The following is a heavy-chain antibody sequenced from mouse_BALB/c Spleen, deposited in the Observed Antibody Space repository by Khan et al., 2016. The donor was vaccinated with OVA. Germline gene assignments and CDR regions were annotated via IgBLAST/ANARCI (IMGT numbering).Heavy chain of an antibody. CDR1: GFTFSTYG. CDR3: ARLAYYYESEGFAY. V-gene: IGHV5-6*01. CDR2: ISSGGSYT. J-gene: IGHJ3*01. D-gene: IGHD1-1*01. Sequence: EVELVESGGDLVKPEGSLKLSCAASGFTFSTYGMSWVRQTPDKRLVWVATISSGGSYTYYPDSVQGRFTISRDNAKNTLYLQMSSLKSEDTAMFYCARLAYYYESEGFAYWGQGTLVTVSA.